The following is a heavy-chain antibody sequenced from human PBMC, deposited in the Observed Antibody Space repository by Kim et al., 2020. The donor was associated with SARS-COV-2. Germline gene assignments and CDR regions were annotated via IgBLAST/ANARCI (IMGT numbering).Heavy chain of an antibody. D-gene: IGHD6-6*01. CDR3: AKGSSSSRPYYFDY. CDR2: ITDSGDDT. V-gene: IGHV3-23*01. CDR1: GFTFRSYA. Sequence: GGSLRLSCAASGFTFRSYAMSWVRQSPEKGLEWVSAITDSGDDTYYADSVKGRFTMSRDNSKNTLYLQMNSLRAEDTAIYYCAKGSSSSRPYYFDYWGQGSLVTVSS. J-gene: IGHJ4*02.